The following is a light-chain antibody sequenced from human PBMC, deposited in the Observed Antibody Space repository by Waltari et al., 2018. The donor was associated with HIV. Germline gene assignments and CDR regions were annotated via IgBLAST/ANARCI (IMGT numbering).Light chain of an antibody. Sequence: EIVLTQSPGTLSLSPGERATLSCRASQSVSNSYLAWYQQKGGQAPRLLIYGSSDRATGIPDRFSGSGSGTDFTLTISRLEPEDFAVYYCQQYGSSPQTFGGGTNVEIK. J-gene: IGKJ4*01. CDR3: QQYGSSPQT. V-gene: IGKV3-20*01. CDR1: QSVSNSY. CDR2: GSS.